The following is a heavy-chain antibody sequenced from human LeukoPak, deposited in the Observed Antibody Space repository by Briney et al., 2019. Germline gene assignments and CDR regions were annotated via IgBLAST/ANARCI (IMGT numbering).Heavy chain of an antibody. V-gene: IGHV3-9*01. D-gene: IGHD6-13*01. J-gene: IGHJ3*02. CDR2: ISWNSGSI. Sequence: GGSQRLSCAASGFTFDDYAMHWVRQAPGKGLEWVSSISWNSGSIGYADSVKGRFTISRDNAKNSLYLQMNSLRAEDTALYYCAKDLRQLARRSAFDIWGKGQWSPSLQ. CDR3: AKDLRQLARRSAFDI. CDR1: GFTFDDYA.